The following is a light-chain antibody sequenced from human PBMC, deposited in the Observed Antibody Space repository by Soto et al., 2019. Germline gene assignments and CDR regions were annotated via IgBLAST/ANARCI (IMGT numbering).Light chain of an antibody. CDR2: NVS. J-gene: IGKJ1*01. CDR1: QTIGNW. V-gene: IGKV1-5*03. CDR3: HQCYLYST. Sequence: DIQMTQSPSTLPPFVGDRLTITCRASQTIGNWLAWYQQKPGKAPKLLIYNVSSYESGVPSRFRSRGSETEFTLTISSLQPDDFATYYCHQCYLYSTFGEGTKVEFK.